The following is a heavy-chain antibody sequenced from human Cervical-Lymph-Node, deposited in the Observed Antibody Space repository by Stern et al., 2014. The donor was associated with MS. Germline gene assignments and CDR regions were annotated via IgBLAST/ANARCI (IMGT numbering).Heavy chain of an antibody. Sequence: SGPALVKPTQTLTLTCTFSGFSLSTSGMCVSWIRQPPGKALEWLARIDWDDDKYYSTSLKTRLTISKDTSKNQVVLTMTNMDPVDTATYYCARTEMATIQTALDYWGQGTLVTVSS. D-gene: IGHD5-24*01. CDR2: IDWDDDK. CDR1: GFSLSTSGMC. J-gene: IGHJ4*02. V-gene: IGHV2-70*11. CDR3: ARTEMATIQTALDY.